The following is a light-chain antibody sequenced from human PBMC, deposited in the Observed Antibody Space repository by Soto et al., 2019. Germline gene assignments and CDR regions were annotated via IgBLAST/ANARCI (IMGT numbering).Light chain of an antibody. J-gene: IGKJ4*01. Sequence: EIVMTQSPATLSVSPGERATLSCRASQSVINNLAWYQQKPGQAPSLLIYDASTRATGIPARFSGSGSGTEFTLTITSVQSQDFAVYYCHQYYKWPLTFGGGTKVEIK. CDR1: QSVINN. CDR3: HQYYKWPLT. V-gene: IGKV3-15*01. CDR2: DAS.